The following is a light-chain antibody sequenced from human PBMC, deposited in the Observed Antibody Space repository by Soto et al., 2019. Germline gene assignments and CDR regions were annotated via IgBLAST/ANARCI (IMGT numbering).Light chain of an antibody. CDR1: QSISRW. J-gene: IGKJ5*01. CDR2: DAS. CDR3: QHISDSPLS. V-gene: IGKV1-5*01. Sequence: DIQMTQSPSSLSASVGDRVTITCRASQSISRWLAWYQQRPGKAPKLLIYDASNLESGVPSRFSGRGSAKEFAQPITSLKTDYLATYYRQHISDSPLSFGQG.